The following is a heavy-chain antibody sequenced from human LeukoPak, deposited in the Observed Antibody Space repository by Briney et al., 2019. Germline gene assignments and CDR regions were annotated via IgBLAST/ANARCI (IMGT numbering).Heavy chain of an antibody. Sequence: PSETLSLTCTVSGFSISSYYWSWIRQPAGKGLEWIGRIYTSGSTNYNPSLKSRVTMSVDTSKNQFSLKLSSVTAADTAVYYCARRYCSRTSCYLDYWGQGTLVTVSS. V-gene: IGHV4-4*07. J-gene: IGHJ4*02. CDR1: GFSISSYY. CDR2: IYTSGST. CDR3: ARRYCSRTSCYLDY. D-gene: IGHD2-2*01.